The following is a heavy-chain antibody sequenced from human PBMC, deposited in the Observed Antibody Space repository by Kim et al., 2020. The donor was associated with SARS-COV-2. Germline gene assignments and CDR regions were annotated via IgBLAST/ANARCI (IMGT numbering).Heavy chain of an antibody. Sequence: PSLKSRVTISVDTSKNQFSLKLSSVTAADTAVYYCARGTRDYGGNSGFVYWGQGTLVTVSS. V-gene: IGHV4-31*02. J-gene: IGHJ4*02. CDR3: ARGTRDYGGNSGFVY. D-gene: IGHD4-17*01.